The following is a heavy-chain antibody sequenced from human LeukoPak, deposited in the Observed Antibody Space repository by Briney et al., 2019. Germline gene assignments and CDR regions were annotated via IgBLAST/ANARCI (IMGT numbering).Heavy chain of an antibody. V-gene: IGHV4-59*01. J-gene: IGHJ5*02. Sequence: SETLSLTCTVSGGSISSSYYWSWIRPPPGKGLEWIGYIYYTGSTKYNPSLKSRVTISVDTSKNQFSLNLSSATAADTAVYYCARPSYYWFDPWGQGTLVTVSS. CDR2: IYYTGST. D-gene: IGHD2-8*01. CDR1: GGSISSSYY. CDR3: ARPSYYWFDP.